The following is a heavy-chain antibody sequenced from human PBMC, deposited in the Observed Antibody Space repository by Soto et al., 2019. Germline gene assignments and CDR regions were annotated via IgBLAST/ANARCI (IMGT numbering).Heavy chain of an antibody. CDR1: GGSISSYY. J-gene: IGHJ4*02. D-gene: IGHD4-17*01. CDR2: IYYSGST. V-gene: IGHV4-59*01. Sequence: SETLSLTCTVSGGSISSYYWSWIRQPPGKGLEWIGYIYYSGSTNYNPSLKSRVTISVDTSKNQFSLKLSSVTAADTTVYYCAGDSGDDYGDYGYFDYWGQGTLVTVSS. CDR3: AGDSGDDYGDYGYFDY.